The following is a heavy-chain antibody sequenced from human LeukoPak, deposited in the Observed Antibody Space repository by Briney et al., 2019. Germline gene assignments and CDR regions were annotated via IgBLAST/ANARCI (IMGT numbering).Heavy chain of an antibody. CDR2: IYHSGST. CDR3: ARQTRLEGSVY. V-gene: IGHV4-38-2*01. CDR1: GYSISSGYY. J-gene: IGHJ4*02. Sequence: PSETLSLTCAVSGYSISSGYYWGWIRQPPGKGLEWIGSIYHSGSTYYNPSLKSRVTISVDTSKNQFSLKLSSVTAADTAVYYYARQTRLEGSVYWGQGTLVTVSS. D-gene: IGHD1-1*01.